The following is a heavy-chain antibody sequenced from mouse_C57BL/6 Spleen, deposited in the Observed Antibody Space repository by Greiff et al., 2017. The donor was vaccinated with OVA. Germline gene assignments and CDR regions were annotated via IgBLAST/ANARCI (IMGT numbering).Heavy chain of an antibody. CDR2: IYPGSGST. CDR3: ATYYSNLLPAY. D-gene: IGHD2-5*01. J-gene: IGHJ3*01. V-gene: IGHV1-55*01. Sequence: VQLQQPGAELVKPGASVKMSCKASGYTFTSYWLTWVKQRPGQGLEWIGDIYPGSGSTNYNEKFKSKATLTVDTSSSTAYMQLSSLTSEDSAVYYCATYYSNLLPAYWGQGTLVTVSA. CDR1: GYTFTSYW.